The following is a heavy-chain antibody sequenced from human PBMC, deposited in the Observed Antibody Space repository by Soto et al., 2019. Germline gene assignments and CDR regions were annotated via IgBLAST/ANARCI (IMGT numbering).Heavy chain of an antibody. Sequence: QVQLVESGGGVVQPGGSLRLSCAASGFTFSASVMHWVRQAPGKGLEWMAIISYCGNNKYYADSVKGRFTISRDLSESTLYLQMNSLRAEDTAVYYCAREEFKDGRGHFDYWGQGTLVSVSS. CDR1: GFTFSASV. D-gene: IGHD3-22*01. V-gene: IGHV3-30-3*01. CDR3: AREEFKDGRGHFDY. J-gene: IGHJ4*02. CDR2: ISYCGNNK.